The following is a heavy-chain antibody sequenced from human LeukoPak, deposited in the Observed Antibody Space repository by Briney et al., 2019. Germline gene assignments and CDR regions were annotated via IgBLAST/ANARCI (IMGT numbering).Heavy chain of an antibody. V-gene: IGHV1-2*04. CDR1: GDTLTGFY. J-gene: IGHJ4*02. D-gene: IGHD2-2*01. Sequence: ASVKVSCKASGDTLTGFYMNWVRQAPGQGLEWMGWINPNSGGTNYAQKFQGWVTMTRDTSISTAYMELSRLRSDDTAVYYCARAQGYAGTPYDYWGQGTLVTVSS. CDR2: INPNSGGT. CDR3: ARAQGYAGTPYDY.